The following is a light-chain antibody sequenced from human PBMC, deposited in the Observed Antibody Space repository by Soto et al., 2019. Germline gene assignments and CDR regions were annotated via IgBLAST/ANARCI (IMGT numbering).Light chain of an antibody. V-gene: IGKV3-20*01. CDR2: GAS. CDR1: QSISRSF. J-gene: IGKJ4*01. Sequence: EFVLTQSPAKLSLSPGERATLSCRASQSISRSFLAWYQQKPGQAPRLLIYGASSRGTGIPDRFSGSGSGTDFTLTISRLEPEDFAVYYCQQYGSSPPLTFGGGTKVEIK. CDR3: QQYGSSPPLT.